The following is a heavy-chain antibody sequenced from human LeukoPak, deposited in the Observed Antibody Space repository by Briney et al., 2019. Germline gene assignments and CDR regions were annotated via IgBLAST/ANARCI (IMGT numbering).Heavy chain of an antibody. J-gene: IGHJ4*02. D-gene: IGHD5-24*01. V-gene: IGHV4-59*08. CDR1: GGSISSYY. CDR2: IYHSGST. Sequence: SETLSLTCTVSGGSISSYYWTWIRQPPGKGLEWIGYIYHSGSTNYSPSLKSRVTISVDTSKNQFSLKLSSVTAADTAVYYCARHEEEDGYNAKTFDFWGQGTLVTVSS. CDR3: ARHEEEDGYNAKTFDF.